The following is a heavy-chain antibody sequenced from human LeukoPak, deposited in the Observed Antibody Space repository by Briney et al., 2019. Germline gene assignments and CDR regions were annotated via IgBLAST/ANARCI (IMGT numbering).Heavy chain of an antibody. D-gene: IGHD2-8*01. V-gene: IGHV1-46*01. CDR2: INPSGGST. J-gene: IGHJ4*02. CDR1: GYTFASYY. CDR3: ARDLSGNKYGYFDY. Sequence: ASVEVSCKASGYTFASYYMHWVRQAPGRGLEWMGIINPSGGSTTYAQKLQGRVTMTRDTSTSTVYMELSSLRSEDTAVYYCARDLSGNKYGYFDYWGQGALVPVSS.